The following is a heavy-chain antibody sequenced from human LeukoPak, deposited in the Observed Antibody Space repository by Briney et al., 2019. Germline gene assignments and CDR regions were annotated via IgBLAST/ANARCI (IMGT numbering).Heavy chain of an antibody. Sequence: ASVKVSCKVSGYTLTELSMHWVRQAPGKGLEWMGGFDPEDGETIYAQKFQGRVTMTEDTSTDTAYMELRSLRSDDTAVYYCARDKRGQSSGWYGAFDIWGQGTMVTVSS. D-gene: IGHD6-19*01. V-gene: IGHV1-24*01. CDR1: GYTLTELS. CDR3: ARDKRGQSSGWYGAFDI. J-gene: IGHJ3*02. CDR2: FDPEDGET.